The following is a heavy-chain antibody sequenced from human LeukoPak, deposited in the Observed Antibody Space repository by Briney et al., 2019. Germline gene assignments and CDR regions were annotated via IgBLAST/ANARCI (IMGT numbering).Heavy chain of an antibody. V-gene: IGHV4-34*01. Sequence: SETLSLTCAVYGGSFSGYYWSWIRQPPGKGLEWIGEINHSGSTNYNPSLKSRVTISVDTSKNQFSLKLSSVTAADTAMYYCARHREMATEYNWFDPWGQGTLVTVSS. J-gene: IGHJ5*02. CDR2: INHSGST. CDR3: ARHREMATEYNWFDP. D-gene: IGHD5-24*01. CDR1: GGSFSGYY.